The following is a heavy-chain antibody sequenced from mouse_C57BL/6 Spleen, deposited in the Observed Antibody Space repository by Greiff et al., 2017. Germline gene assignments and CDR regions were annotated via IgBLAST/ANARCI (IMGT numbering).Heavy chain of an antibody. CDR2: ISSGSSTI. CDR3: ARGYYGSSLFAY. Sequence: EVQLKESGGGLVKPGGSLKLSCAASGFTFSDYGMHWVRQAPEKGLEWVAFISSGSSTIYYADTVKGRFTISRDNAKNTLFLQMTSLRSEDTAMYYCARGYYGSSLFAYWGQGTLVTVSA. V-gene: IGHV5-17*01. CDR1: GFTFSDYG. J-gene: IGHJ3*01. D-gene: IGHD1-1*01.